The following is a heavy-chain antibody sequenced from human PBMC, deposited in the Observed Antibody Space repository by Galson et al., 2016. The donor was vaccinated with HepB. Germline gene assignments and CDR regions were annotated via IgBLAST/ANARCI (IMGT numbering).Heavy chain of an antibody. J-gene: IGHJ4*02. Sequence: SLRPSCAASGVTVSNNYMSWVRQAPGKGLEGASVIYSGGRTYYTDSVKGRSTISRDSSKNTLYLQMNSLRAEDTAVYYCARHPQNNLWGQGTLVTVSS. CDR3: ARHPQNNL. CDR2: IYSGGRT. V-gene: IGHV3-53*01. D-gene: IGHD1/OR15-1a*01. CDR1: GVTVSNNY.